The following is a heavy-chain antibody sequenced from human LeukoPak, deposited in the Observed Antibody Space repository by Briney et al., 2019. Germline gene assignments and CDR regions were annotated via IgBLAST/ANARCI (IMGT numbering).Heavy chain of an antibody. CDR3: ARDSSYYYDSNTDAFDI. CDR2: IYYSGST. V-gene: IGHV4-39*07. Sequence: PSETLSLTCTVSGGSISSSSYYWGWIRQPPGKGLEWIGSIYYSGSTYYNPSLKSRVTISVDTSKNQFSLKLSSVTAADTAMYYCARDSSYYYDSNTDAFDIWGQGTMVTVSS. D-gene: IGHD3-22*01. J-gene: IGHJ3*02. CDR1: GGSISSSSYY.